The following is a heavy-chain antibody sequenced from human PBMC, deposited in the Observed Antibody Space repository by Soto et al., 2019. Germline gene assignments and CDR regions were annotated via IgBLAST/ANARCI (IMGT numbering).Heavy chain of an antibody. Sequence: QVQLVESGGGLVKPGGSLRLACAASGFSFGDSYMSWVRQAPGKGLEWLSFISGGSSYTNYADSVKGRFTISRDNAKRSLYLEMNSLRADDTAVYYCANTIVAASGYYFDHWGQGNSVTVSS. CDR3: ANTIVAASGYYFDH. V-gene: IGHV3-11*06. J-gene: IGHJ4*02. CDR1: GFSFGDSY. CDR2: ISGGSSYT. D-gene: IGHD2-21*01.